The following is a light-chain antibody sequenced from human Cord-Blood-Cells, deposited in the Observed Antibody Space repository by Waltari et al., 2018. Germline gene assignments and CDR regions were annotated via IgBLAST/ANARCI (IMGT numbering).Light chain of an antibody. CDR1: SSDVGGYNY. Sequence: QSALTQPASVSGPPGQSITISCTGTSSDVGGYNYVPWYQQHPGKAPKLMIYEVSNRPSGVSNRFSGSKSGNTASLTISGLQAEDEADYYCSSYTSSSTLVFGGGTKLTVL. V-gene: IGLV2-14*01. CDR2: EVS. CDR3: SSYTSSSTLV. J-gene: IGLJ2*01.